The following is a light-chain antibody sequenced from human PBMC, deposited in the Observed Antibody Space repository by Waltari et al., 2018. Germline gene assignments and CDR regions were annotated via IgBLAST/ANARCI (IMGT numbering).Light chain of an antibody. CDR1: SSDVGGYNY. J-gene: IGLJ2*01. V-gene: IGLV2-23*02. CDR2: DVS. CDR3: CSYAGSSTVV. Sequence: QSALTQPASVSGSPGQSITISCTGTSSDVGGYNYVSWYQQHPGKAPKLMIYDVSKRPSWVSNRFSGSQSGNTASLTISGLQAEDEADYYCCSYAGSSTVVFGGGTKLTVL.